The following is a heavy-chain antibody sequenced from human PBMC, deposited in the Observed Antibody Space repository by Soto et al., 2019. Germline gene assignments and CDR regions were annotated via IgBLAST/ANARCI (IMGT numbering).Heavy chain of an antibody. V-gene: IGHV1-2*04. CDR1: GYTFTGYY. J-gene: IGHJ5*02. Sequence: GASVKVSCKASGYTFTGYYMHWVRQAPGQGLEWMGWINPNSGGTNYAQKFQGWVTMTWDTSISTAYMELSRLRSDDTAVYYCAREDTGGSLASWGQGTLVTVSS. CDR3: AREDTGGSLAS. D-gene: IGHD1-26*01. CDR2: INPNSGGT.